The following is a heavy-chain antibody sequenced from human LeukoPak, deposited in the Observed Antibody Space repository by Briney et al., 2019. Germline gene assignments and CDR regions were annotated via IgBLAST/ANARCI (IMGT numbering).Heavy chain of an antibody. Sequence: SETLSLTCTVSGDSMGNYYWNWLRQPAGKGLEWIGRIRSDGTTYANPSLESAVTMSVDTSNNHISLRLSSATAADTAVYYCARSTGFYTTYYMDVWGKGTTVTVSS. CDR1: GDSMGNYY. CDR3: ARSTGFYTTYYMDV. V-gene: IGHV4-4*07. J-gene: IGHJ6*03. D-gene: IGHD3-22*01. CDR2: IRSDGTT.